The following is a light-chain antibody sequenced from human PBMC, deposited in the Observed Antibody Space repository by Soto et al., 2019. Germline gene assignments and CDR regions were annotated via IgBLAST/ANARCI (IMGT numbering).Light chain of an antibody. CDR1: QSVSSY. CDR3: QQYNNWPLT. V-gene: IGKV3D-15*01. J-gene: IGKJ4*01. CDR2: DAS. Sequence: ETLMTQSPATLSVSPGERATLSCRASQSVSSYLAWYQQKPGQAPSLLIYDASNRATGIPARFSGSGSGTDYTLTISSLQSEDFAVYYCQQYNNWPLTFGGGTKVDIK.